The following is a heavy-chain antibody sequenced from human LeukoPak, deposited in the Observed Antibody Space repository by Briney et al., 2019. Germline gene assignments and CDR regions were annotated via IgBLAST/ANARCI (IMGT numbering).Heavy chain of an antibody. Sequence: SVKVSCKASRGIFSSYAVNWVRQAPGQGLEWMGGIIPIFGTSNNAQKFHGRVTITTDESTSTVYMELSSLISEDTAVYYCASGPYTDMVHYSYMDVWGKGTTVTVSS. CDR1: RGIFSSYA. J-gene: IGHJ6*03. CDR2: IIPIFGTS. CDR3: ASGPYTDMVHYSYMDV. V-gene: IGHV1-69*05. D-gene: IGHD5-18*01.